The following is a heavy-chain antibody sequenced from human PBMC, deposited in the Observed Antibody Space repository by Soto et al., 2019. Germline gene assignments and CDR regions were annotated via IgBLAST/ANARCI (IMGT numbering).Heavy chain of an antibody. CDR1: GGSVSSSSYS. Sequence: SETLSLTCTVSGGSVSSSSYSWGWIRQSPGKGLEWIGTIYSSENTNYNKSLLSRVTISVDTSKNEFSLRLSSVTAADTAVYYCARLGEYYQSLDPWGPGTLVTVSS. D-gene: IGHD2-2*01. V-gene: IGHV4-39*07. J-gene: IGHJ5*02. CDR3: ARLGEYYQSLDP. CDR2: IYSSENT.